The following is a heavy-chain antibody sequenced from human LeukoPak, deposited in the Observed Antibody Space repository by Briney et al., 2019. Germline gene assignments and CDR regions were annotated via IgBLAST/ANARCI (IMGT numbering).Heavy chain of an antibody. D-gene: IGHD6-19*01. CDR2: IYYSGYT. CDR1: GGSVSSNIHY. J-gene: IGHJ4*02. V-gene: IGHV4-39*02. Sequence: SETLPLTCTVSGGSVSSNIHYWVWIRQPPGKGLQWIGSIYYSGYTYYNPSLKSRVTISVDTSKNHFSLKLSSVTAADTAVYYCARAGVWYVYDYWGQGTLVTVSS. CDR3: ARAGVWYVYDY.